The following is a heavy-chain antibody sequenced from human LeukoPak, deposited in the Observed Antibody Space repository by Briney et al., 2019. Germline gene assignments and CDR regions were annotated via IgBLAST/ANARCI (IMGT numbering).Heavy chain of an antibody. V-gene: IGHV3-30*18. CDR3: AKDRGDYYYMDV. J-gene: IGHJ6*03. CDR1: GFTFSYYG. Sequence: GRSLRLSCAASGFTFSYYGMHWVRQAPGKGLEWVTVISHDGSDKYYADSVKGRFTISRDNSKNTLYLQMNSLRPEDTAVYYCAKDRGDYYYMDVWGKGTTVTVSS. CDR2: ISHDGSDK. D-gene: IGHD3-10*01.